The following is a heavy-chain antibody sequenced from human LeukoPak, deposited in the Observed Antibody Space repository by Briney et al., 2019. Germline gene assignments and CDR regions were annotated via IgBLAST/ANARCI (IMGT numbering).Heavy chain of an antibody. CDR3: ARGGATTFGLWGNAFDI. Sequence: GGSLRLSCAASGFTFSSYWMSWVRQAPGKGVEWVANIKQDGSEKYYVDSVKGRFTISRDNAQNSVYLQMNSLRAEDTAIYYCARGGATTFGLWGNAFDIWGQGTMVIVSS. D-gene: IGHD3-3*01. J-gene: IGHJ3*02. V-gene: IGHV3-7*01. CDR2: IKQDGSEK. CDR1: GFTFSSYW.